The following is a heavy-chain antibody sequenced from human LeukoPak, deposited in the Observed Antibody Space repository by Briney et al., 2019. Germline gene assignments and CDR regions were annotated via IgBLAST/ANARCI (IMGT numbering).Heavy chain of an antibody. V-gene: IGHV4-30-4*08. CDR2: IYYSGST. CDR1: GGSISSGDYY. CDR3: AREGYYSNYDSWFDP. D-gene: IGHD4-11*01. J-gene: IGHJ5*02. Sequence: SETLSLTCTVSGGSISSGDYYWSWIRQPPGKGLEWIGYIYYSGSTYYNPSLKSRVTISVDTSKNQFSLKLSSVTAADTAVYYCAREGYYSNYDSWFDPWGQGTLVTVSS.